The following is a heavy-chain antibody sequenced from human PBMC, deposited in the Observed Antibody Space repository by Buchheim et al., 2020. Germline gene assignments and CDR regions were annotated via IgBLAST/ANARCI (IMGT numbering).Heavy chain of an antibody. CDR1: GFIFGDYF. V-gene: IGHV3-11*01. J-gene: IGHJ4*02. Sequence: QVQLVESGGGLVKPGGSLRLSCAASGFIFGDYFMNWVRQAPGKGPEWLSYISSSGTAMSYADSVKGRFTISRDNAKNSLYLQMNSLRADDTAVYYCAKDHGWGETDYWGQGTL. CDR3: AKDHGWGETDY. CDR2: ISSSGTAM. D-gene: IGHD3-16*01.